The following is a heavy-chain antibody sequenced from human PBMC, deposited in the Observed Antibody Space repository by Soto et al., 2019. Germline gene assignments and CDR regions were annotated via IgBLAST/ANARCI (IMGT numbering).Heavy chain of an antibody. CDR1: GYTFTSYA. Sequence: ASVKVSCKASGYTFTSYAMHWVRQAPGQRLEWMGWINAGNGNTKYSQKFQGRVTITRDTSASTAYMELSSLRSEDTAVYYCARVLGIAVAGTEWFDLRGQGTLVTVSS. D-gene: IGHD6-19*01. V-gene: IGHV1-3*01. CDR2: INAGNGNT. CDR3: ARVLGIAVAGTEWFDL. J-gene: IGHJ5*02.